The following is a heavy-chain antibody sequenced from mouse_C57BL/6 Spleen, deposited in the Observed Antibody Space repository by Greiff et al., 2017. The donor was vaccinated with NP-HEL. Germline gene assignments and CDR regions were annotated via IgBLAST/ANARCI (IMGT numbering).Heavy chain of an antibody. CDR1: GYTFTDYY. V-gene: IGHV1-84*01. Sequence: LMESGPELVKPGASVKISCKASGYTFTDYYINWVKQRPGQGLEWIGWIYPGSGNTKYNEQFKGKATLTVDTSSSTAYMQLSSLTSEDSAVYFCASETLVATDYWGQGTTLTVSS. D-gene: IGHD1-1*01. J-gene: IGHJ2*01. CDR2: IYPGSGNT. CDR3: ASETLVATDY.